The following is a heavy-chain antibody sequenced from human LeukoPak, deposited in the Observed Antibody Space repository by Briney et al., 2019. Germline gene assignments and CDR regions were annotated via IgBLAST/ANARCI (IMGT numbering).Heavy chain of an antibody. Sequence: PSETLSLTCTVSGGSISSYYWSWIRQPAGKGLEWIGRIYTSGSTNYNPSLKSRVTMSVDTSKNQFSLKLSSVTAADTAVYYCAGDRDLIAARNYYYYMDVWGKGTTVTVSS. CDR2: IYTSGST. J-gene: IGHJ6*03. D-gene: IGHD6-6*01. CDR1: GGSISSYY. V-gene: IGHV4-4*07. CDR3: AGDRDLIAARNYYYYMDV.